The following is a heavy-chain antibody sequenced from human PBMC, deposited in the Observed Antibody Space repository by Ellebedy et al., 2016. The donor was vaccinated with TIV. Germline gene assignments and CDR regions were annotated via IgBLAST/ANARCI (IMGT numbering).Heavy chain of an antibody. V-gene: IGHV4-39*01. D-gene: IGHD2-21*02. CDR2: VSYSGSP. J-gene: IGHJ4*02. CDR3: ARTDTLQPIDD. Sequence: MPSETLSLTCSVSGASVSSTRYYWAWIRPPPGKGLEYIGSVSYSGSPYYNPSFKRRVTLSADTSKNQFSLNLRTVTAADTAVYYCARTDTLQPIDDWGQGILVSVSS. CDR1: GASVSSTRYY.